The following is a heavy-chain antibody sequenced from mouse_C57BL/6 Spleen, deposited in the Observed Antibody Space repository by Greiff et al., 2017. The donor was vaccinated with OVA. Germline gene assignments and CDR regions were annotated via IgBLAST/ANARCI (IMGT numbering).Heavy chain of an antibody. Sequence: VQLQQSGAELVMPGASVKLSCKASGYTFTSYWMHWVKQRPGQGLEWIGEIDPSDSYTNYNQKFKGKSTLTVDKSSSTAYMQLSSLTSEDSAVYYCAREGDSSGYYWGQGTSVTVSS. CDR2: IDPSDSYT. D-gene: IGHD3-2*02. CDR1: GYTFTSYW. CDR3: AREGDSSGYY. V-gene: IGHV1-69*01. J-gene: IGHJ4*01.